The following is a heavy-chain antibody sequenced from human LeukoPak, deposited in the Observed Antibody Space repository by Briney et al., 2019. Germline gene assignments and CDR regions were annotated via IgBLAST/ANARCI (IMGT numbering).Heavy chain of an antibody. CDR1: GFTFSSYA. D-gene: IGHD4-17*01. J-gene: IGHJ4*02. CDR2: ISGGGGTT. V-gene: IGHV3-23*01. CDR3: AKDLRTVTRELDY. Sequence: GGSLRLSCAASGFTFSSYAMSWVRQAPGKGLEWVSGISGGGGTTYYADSVKGRFTISRDNSKNTLYLQMNGLRAEDTAVYCCAKDLRTVTRELDYWGQGTLVTVSS.